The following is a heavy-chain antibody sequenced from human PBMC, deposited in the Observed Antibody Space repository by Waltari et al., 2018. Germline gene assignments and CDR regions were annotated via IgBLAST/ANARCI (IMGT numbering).Heavy chain of an antibody. V-gene: IGHV1-3*03. CDR2: INAGNGNT. J-gene: IGHJ3*02. CDR1: GYTFTSYA. D-gene: IGHD3-22*01. CDR3: ASDSSGYDAFDI. Sequence: QVQLVQSGAEVKKPGASVKVSCKASGYTFTSYAMHWVRQAPGQRLEWMGWINAGNGNTKSSQEFLGRVTSTRDTSASTAYMELSSLRSEDMAVYYGASDSSGYDAFDIWGQGTMVTVSS.